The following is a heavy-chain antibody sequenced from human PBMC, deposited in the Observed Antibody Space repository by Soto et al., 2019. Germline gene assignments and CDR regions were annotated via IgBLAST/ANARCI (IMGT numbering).Heavy chain of an antibody. CDR1: GGSFSGYY. V-gene: IGHV4-34*01. CDR2: INHSGST. J-gene: IGHJ5*02. D-gene: IGHD2-2*01. CDR3: ARGLMVGGPAAMGAYNWFDP. Sequence: PSETLSLTCAVYGGSFSGYYWSWIRQPPGKGLEWIGEINHSGSTNYNPSLKSRVTISVDTSKNQFSLKLSSVTAADTAVYYCARGLMVGGPAAMGAYNWFDPWGQGTLVTVSS.